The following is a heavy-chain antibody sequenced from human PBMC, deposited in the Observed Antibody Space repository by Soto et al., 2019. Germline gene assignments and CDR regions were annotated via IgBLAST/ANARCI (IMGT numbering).Heavy chain of an antibody. V-gene: IGHV3-30*18. J-gene: IGHJ6*02. Sequence: GGSLRLSCAASGFTFSTYGMHWVRQAPGKGLEWVALISYDGSDKYYADSVKGRFTISRDNSKNTLYLQMNSLRPEDTAVYSCAKDVTYYSGKNSSYFGRDVWGQGTTVTVSS. CDR3: AKDVTYYSGKNSSYFGRDV. CDR1: GFTFSTYG. CDR2: ISYDGSDK. D-gene: IGHD4-4*01.